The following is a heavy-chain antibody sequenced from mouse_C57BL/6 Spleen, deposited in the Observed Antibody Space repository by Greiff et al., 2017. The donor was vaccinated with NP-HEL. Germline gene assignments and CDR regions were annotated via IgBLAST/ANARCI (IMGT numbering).Heavy chain of an antibody. D-gene: IGHD1-1*01. J-gene: IGHJ4*01. CDR3: ARSDYYGSSYRAMDY. CDR2: IDPSDSYT. V-gene: IGHV1-50*01. CDR1: GYTFTSYW. Sequence: QVQLKQPGAELVKPGASVKLSCKASGYTFTSYWMQWVKQRPGQGLEWIGEIDPSDSYTNYNQKFKGKATLTVDTSSSTAYMQLSSLTSEDSAVYYCARSDYYGSSYRAMDYWGQGTSVTVSS.